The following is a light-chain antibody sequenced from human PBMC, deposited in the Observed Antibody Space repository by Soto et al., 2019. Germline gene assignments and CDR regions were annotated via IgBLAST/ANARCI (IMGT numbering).Light chain of an antibody. CDR2: DAS. J-gene: IGKJ1*01. Sequence: EIQRTQFTSTLSASPGERATIYCRARQSISRCLAWYQQTPGHAPRLLIYDASSLESGVPSRFSGSGSGTEFTLTISSLQPDECATYYCQQYNSFPWTFGQGTKLEIK. V-gene: IGKV1-5*01. CDR3: QQYNSFPWT. CDR1: QSISRC.